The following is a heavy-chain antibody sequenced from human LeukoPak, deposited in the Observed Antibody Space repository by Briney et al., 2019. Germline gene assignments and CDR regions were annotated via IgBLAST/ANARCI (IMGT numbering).Heavy chain of an antibody. D-gene: IGHD4-17*01. CDR3: ASHRLKRSYGDHYYFDY. V-gene: IGHV4-34*01. J-gene: IGHJ4*02. Sequence: SETLFLTCAVYGGSFSGNYWSWIRQPPGKGLEWIGEINHSGSTNYNPSLKSRVTISVDTSKNQFSLKLSSVTAADTAVYYCASHRLKRSYGDHYYFDYWGQGTLVTVSS. CDR2: INHSGST. CDR1: GGSFSGNY.